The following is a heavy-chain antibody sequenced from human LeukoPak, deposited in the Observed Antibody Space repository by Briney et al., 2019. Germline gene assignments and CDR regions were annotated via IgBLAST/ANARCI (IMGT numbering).Heavy chain of an antibody. J-gene: IGHJ4*02. V-gene: IGHV3-74*01. D-gene: IGHD3-16*01. CDR3: ATGGAQYYDY. CDR1: GFTFSSYW. Sequence: PGGSLRLSCAASGFTFSSYWMHWVRQDPGKGLVWVSRINSDGSRTTYADSVKGRFTISRDNAKNTVVLQMNSLSAEDTAVYYCATGGAQYYDYWGQGTVVTVSS. CDR2: INSDGSRT.